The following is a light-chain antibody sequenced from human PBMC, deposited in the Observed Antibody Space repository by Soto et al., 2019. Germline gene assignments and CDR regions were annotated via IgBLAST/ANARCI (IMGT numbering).Light chain of an antibody. CDR3: QQYCSSSWT. J-gene: IGKJ1*01. V-gene: IGKV4-1*01. CDR2: WAS. Sequence: DIVMTQSPVSLAVSLGERATINCKSSQRVLYSSSNKNYLAWYQQKPGQPPKLLIYWASTRESGVPDRFSGSGSGTDFTLTISSLQAEDVAVYYCQQYCSSSWTFGQGTKVEIK. CDR1: QRVLYSSSNKNY.